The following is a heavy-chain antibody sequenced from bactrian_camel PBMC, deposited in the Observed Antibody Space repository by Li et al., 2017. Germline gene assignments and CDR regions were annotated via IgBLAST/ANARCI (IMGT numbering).Heavy chain of an antibody. CDR1: DNTLRRRC. D-gene: IGHD1*01. CDR2: IYLWGGPT. CDR3: AAFRSVRCVLDESGFRY. V-gene: IGHV3-3*01. J-gene: IGHJ6*01. Sequence: QVQLVESGGGSVQAGGSLRHSCAASDNTLRRRCWGWFRQPPGKEREGVAAIYLWGGPTTYSPSVKGRFTISDDNAKKTSYLQMYSLKPEDSGMYYCAAFRSVRCVLDESGFRYWGQGTQVTVS.